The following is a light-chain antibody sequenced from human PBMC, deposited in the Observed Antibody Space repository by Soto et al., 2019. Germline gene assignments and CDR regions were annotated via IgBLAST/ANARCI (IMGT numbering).Light chain of an antibody. J-gene: IGKJ1*01. V-gene: IGKV1-5*01. CDR2: DAS. Sequence: DIRMTQSPSTLSASVGDRVTITCRASQSIGSWLAWYQQKPGKAPKLLIYDASSLESGVPPRFSGSGSGAEFTLTISSLQPDDFATYFCQQYTSYSWTFGQGTKVQIK. CDR3: QQYTSYSWT. CDR1: QSIGSW.